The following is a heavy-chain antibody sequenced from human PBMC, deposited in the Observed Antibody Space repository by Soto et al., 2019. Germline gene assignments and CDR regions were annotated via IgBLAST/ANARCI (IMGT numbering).Heavy chain of an antibody. CDR1: GGTFSSYA. D-gene: IGHD2-15*01. Sequence: QVQLVQSGAEVKKPGSSVKVSCKASGGTFSSYAISWVRQAPGQGLEWMGGIIPIFGTANYAQKFQGRVTMTADESTSTADMEVSSLRSEDTAVYYCARKSGYCSGGSCYHFDYWGQGTLVTVSS. CDR3: ARKSGYCSGGSCYHFDY. CDR2: IIPIFGTA. V-gene: IGHV1-69*12. J-gene: IGHJ4*02.